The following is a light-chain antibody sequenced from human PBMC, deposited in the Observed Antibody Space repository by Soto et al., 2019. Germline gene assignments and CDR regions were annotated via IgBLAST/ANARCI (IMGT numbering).Light chain of an antibody. CDR3: QQRSNWPLT. CDR2: DAS. J-gene: IGKJ4*01. Sequence: EIVLTQSTATLSLSPGDRATLSCRASQTVSTYLGWYQQKPGQAPRLLIYDASKRATGIPARFSGSGSGTDFSLTISSLEPGDFAIYYCQQRSNWPLTFGGGTKVEIE. V-gene: IGKV3-11*01. CDR1: QTVSTY.